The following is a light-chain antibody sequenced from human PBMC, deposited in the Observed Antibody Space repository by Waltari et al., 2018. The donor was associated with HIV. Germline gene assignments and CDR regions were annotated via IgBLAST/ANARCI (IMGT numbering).Light chain of an antibody. V-gene: IGKV3-20*01. Sequence: EIVLTQSPGTLSLSPGERATLSCRASQSVSSSYLAWYQQKPGQAPRLLIYGASSRATGIPDRFSGSGSGTDFTLTISRPEPEDFAVYYCQQYGSSQWTFGQGTKVEIK. CDR1: QSVSSSY. CDR3: QQYGSSQWT. J-gene: IGKJ1*01. CDR2: GAS.